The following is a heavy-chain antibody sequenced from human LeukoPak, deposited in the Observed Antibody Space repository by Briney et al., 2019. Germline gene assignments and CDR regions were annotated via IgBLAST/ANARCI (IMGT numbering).Heavy chain of an antibody. Sequence: GRSLRLSCAASGFTFSSYAMHWVRQAPGKGLEWVAVISYDGSNKYYADSVKGRFTISRDNSKNTLYLQMNSLRAEDTAMYYCALFGGMDVWGQGTTVTVSS. J-gene: IGHJ6*02. CDR3: ALFGGMDV. CDR2: ISYDGSNK. CDR1: GFTFSSYA. V-gene: IGHV3-30*04. D-gene: IGHD3-10*02.